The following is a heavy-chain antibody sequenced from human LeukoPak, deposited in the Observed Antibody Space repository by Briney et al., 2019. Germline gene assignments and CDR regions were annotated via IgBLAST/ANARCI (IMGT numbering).Heavy chain of an antibody. CDR2: ISYDGSNK. D-gene: IGHD2-2*01. CDR1: GFTFSSYA. V-gene: IGHV3-30-3*01. CDR3: ASDYCSSTSCQFDY. J-gene: IGHJ4*02. Sequence: GGSLRLSCAASGFTFSSYAMHWVRQAPGKGLEWVAVISYDGSNKYYADSVKGRFTISRDNSKNTLYLQMNSLRAEDTAVYYCASDYCSSTSCQFDYWGQGTLVTVSS.